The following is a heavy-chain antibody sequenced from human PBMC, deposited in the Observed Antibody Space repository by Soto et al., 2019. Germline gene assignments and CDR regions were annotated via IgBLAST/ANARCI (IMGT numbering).Heavy chain of an antibody. V-gene: IGHV1-18*04. Sequence: QVQLVQSGAEVKKPGASVKVSCKASGYTFSSYGISWVRQAPGQGLEWMGWISADNGNTKYAQRRQGRVTMTTDTCTSRGYTVLRSLRSDDTAVYDCAGVDCSSTTGYVSYWGQGTMVTVSS. D-gene: IGHD2-2*01. CDR2: ISADNGNT. CDR1: GYTFSSYG. CDR3: AGVDCSSTTGYVSY. J-gene: IGHJ4*02.